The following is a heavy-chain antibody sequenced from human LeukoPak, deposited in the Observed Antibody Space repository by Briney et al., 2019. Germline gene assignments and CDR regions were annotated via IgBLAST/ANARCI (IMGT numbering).Heavy chain of an antibody. V-gene: IGHV3-43D*04. Sequence: GGSLRLSCAASRFTCDDYAMLWVRQAPGEGLEWVSLISWGGGSTYYGVSVRGGFTFYRDISKNSLYLRMKTARAEDVGFYFCAKGIRPSLEFSFDIWGQGKMVTVSS. J-gene: IGHJ3*02. CDR2: ISWGGGST. CDR1: RFTCDDYA. CDR3: AKGIRPSLEFSFDI. D-gene: IGHD1-1*01.